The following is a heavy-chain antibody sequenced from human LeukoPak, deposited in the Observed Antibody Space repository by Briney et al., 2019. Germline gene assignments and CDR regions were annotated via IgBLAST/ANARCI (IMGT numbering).Heavy chain of an antibody. J-gene: IGHJ3*01. D-gene: IGHD3-10*01. CDR2: MSASGGST. CDR3: AKDLGGAGSYYWSAFDV. CDR1: GFTFTSFA. Sequence: GGSLRLSCAASGFTFTSFAMSWVRQAPGQGLEWVSGMSASGGSTNYGDSVKGRFTISRDNSKNTLYLQMDGLKDEDTATYYCAKDLGGAGSYYWSAFDVWGQGTTVTVSS. V-gene: IGHV3-23*01.